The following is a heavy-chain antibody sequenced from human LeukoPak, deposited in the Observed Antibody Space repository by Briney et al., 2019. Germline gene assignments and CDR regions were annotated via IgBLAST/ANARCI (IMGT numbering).Heavy chain of an antibody. Sequence: GGSLRLSCAASGFTFSSYAMHWVRQAPGKGLEWVAVISYDGSNKYYADSVKGRFTISRDNSKNTLYLQMNSLRAEDTAVYYCAREERQQLVQGDAFDIWGQGTMVTVSS. D-gene: IGHD6-13*01. V-gene: IGHV3-30*04. CDR1: GFTFSSYA. CDR2: ISYDGSNK. J-gene: IGHJ3*02. CDR3: AREERQQLVQGDAFDI.